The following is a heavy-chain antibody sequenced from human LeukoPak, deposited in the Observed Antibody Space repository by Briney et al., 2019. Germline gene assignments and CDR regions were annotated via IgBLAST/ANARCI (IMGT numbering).Heavy chain of an antibody. CDR2: IYSGDDT. Sequence: TGGSLRLSCAVSRFAVRNSYTAWVRQAPGRGLEWVSAIYSGDDTYYADSVKGRFTISRDNSKNTLYLQMNSLRAEDTAVYYCAKAARYCSSTSCYRPGYFDLWGRGTLVTVSS. CDR1: RFAVRNSY. V-gene: IGHV3-53*01. CDR3: AKAARYCSSTSCYRPGYFDL. J-gene: IGHJ2*01. D-gene: IGHD2-2*02.